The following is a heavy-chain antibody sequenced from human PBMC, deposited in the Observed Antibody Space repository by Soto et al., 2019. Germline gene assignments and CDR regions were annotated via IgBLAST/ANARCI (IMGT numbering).Heavy chain of an antibody. CDR3: AKDDRIDVDYPCYHGMDV. CDR2: ISYDGSHK. Sequence: QVQLVESGGGVVQPGRSLRLSCAASGFTFSSYGMHWVRQAPGKGLEWVAVISYDGSHKYYADSVKGRFTISRDNSKIKLYPQMNSLRAEDTAVYYCAKDDRIDVDYPCYHGMDVWGPGTTVTVSS. J-gene: IGHJ6*02. CDR1: GFTFSSYG. V-gene: IGHV3-30*18.